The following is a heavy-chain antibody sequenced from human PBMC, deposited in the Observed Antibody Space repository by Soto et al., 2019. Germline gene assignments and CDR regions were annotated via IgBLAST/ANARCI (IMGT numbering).Heavy chain of an antibody. CDR3: ARVLGDHDYGDYSFDY. J-gene: IGHJ4*02. V-gene: IGHV4-59*01. CDR2: IYYSGST. D-gene: IGHD4-17*01. Sequence: SETLSLTCTVSGGSLSSYYWSWIRQPPGKGLEWIGYIYYSGSTNYNPSLKSRVTISVDTSKNQFSLKLSSVTAADTAVYYCARVLGDHDYGDYSFDYWGQGTLVTVSS. CDR1: GGSLSSYY.